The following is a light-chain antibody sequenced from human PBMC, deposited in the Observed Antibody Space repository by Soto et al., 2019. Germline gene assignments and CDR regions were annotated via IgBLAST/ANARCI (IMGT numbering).Light chain of an antibody. CDR3: QQYNSYWT. V-gene: IGKV1-5*01. CDR1: QSISNW. Sequence: IQLTQSPSTLSSSVGDRVTLTCRASQSISNWLAWYQQKPGKAPKLRIYDASSLESGVSLRFSGSGSGTGFTLTISSLQPDDFATYYCQQYNSYWTFGQGTKVDIK. J-gene: IGKJ1*01. CDR2: DAS.